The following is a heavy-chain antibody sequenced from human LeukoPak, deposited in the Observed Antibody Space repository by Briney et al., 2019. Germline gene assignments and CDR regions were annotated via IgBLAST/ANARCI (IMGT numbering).Heavy chain of an antibody. CDR1: GYTFTSYG. V-gene: IGHV1-69*04. CDR2: IIPILGIA. J-gene: IGHJ4*02. D-gene: IGHD1-26*01. CDR3: ARVVVGATHDLGDY. Sequence: GASVKVSCKASGYTFTSYGISWVRQAPGQGLEWMGRIIPILGIANYAQKFQGRVTITADKSTSTAYMELSSLRSEDTAVYYCARVVVGATHDLGDYWGQGTLVTVSS.